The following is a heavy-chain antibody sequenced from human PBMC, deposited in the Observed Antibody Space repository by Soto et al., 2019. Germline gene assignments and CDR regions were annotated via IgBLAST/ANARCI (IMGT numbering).Heavy chain of an antibody. J-gene: IGHJ3*02. CDR1: GFTFSSYA. V-gene: IGHV3-23*01. CDR3: AKDHTVVIRDAFDI. CDR2: ISDSGTGT. D-gene: IGHD3-22*01. Sequence: EVQILESGGGLVQPGGSLRLSCAASGFTFSSYAMYWVRQAPGKGLAWVSGISDSGTGTYYADSVKGRFTISRDNSKNTVYLQMNSLRAEDTAVYYCAKDHTVVIRDAFDIWGQGTMVNVSS.